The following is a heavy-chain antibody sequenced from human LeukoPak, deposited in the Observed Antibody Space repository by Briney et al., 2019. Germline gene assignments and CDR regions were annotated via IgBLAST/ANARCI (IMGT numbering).Heavy chain of an antibody. D-gene: IGHD4-17*01. J-gene: IGHJ4*02. CDR1: GDSVSSNRAA. CDR3: ARVFDYGDYFDY. Sequence: SQTLSLTSAISGDSVSSNRAAWNWIRQSPSRSLEWLGSTYYTSKWYNDYAVSVKSRITITLDTSKNQFSLQMTSVTPEDTAVYYCARVFDYGDYFDYWGQGTLVTVSS. V-gene: IGHV6-1*01. CDR2: TYYTSKWYN.